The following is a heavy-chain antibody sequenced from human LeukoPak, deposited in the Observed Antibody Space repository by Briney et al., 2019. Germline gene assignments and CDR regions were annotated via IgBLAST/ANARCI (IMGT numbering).Heavy chain of an antibody. CDR1: GFTLSTFD. CDR3: TRADCSGSTCYLRRSWFDP. Sequence: GGSLRLSCAASGFTLSTFDMNWFRQAPGKGLEWVSSISTSSRYIYYRDSVKGRFTISRDDAKNSLYLQMNSLRVEDTAVYYCTRADCSGSTCYLRRSWFDPWGQGTLVTVSS. V-gene: IGHV3-21*01. J-gene: IGHJ5*02. D-gene: IGHD2-2*01. CDR2: ISTSSRYI.